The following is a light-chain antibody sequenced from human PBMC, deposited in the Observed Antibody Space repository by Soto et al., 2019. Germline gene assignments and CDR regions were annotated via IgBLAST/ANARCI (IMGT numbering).Light chain of an antibody. V-gene: IGKV3-20*01. CDR2: DAS. Sequence: EIVLTQSPSTLSLSPGERATLSCRASQSVTSNYLAWYQHKPGHAPRLLLSDASTRAAGIPDRFSGSGSGTDFTLTISRLEPEDFAVYYCHQYGGSLPYTFGQGTRLEIK. J-gene: IGKJ2*01. CDR1: QSVTSNY. CDR3: HQYGGSLPYT.